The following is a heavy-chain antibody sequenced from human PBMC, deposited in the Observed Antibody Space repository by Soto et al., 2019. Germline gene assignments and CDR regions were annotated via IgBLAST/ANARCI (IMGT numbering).Heavy chain of an antibody. CDR3: ARLPGNYYDSSGYYRDAFDI. J-gene: IGHJ3*02. V-gene: IGHV4-39*01. Sequence: SETLSLTCTVSGRSISSSSYYWGWIRQPPGKGLGWIGSIYYSGSTYYNPSLKSRVTISVDTSKNQFSLKLSSVTAADTAVYYCARLPGNYYDSSGYYRDAFDIWGQGTMVT. CDR2: IYYSGST. CDR1: GRSISSSSYY. D-gene: IGHD3-22*01.